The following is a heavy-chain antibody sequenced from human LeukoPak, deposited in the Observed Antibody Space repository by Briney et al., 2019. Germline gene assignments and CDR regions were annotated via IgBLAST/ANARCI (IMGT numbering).Heavy chain of an antibody. V-gene: IGHV1-69*04. CDR3: AREGYYDSSGYSVYFQH. CDR2: IIPILGIA. CDR1: GGTFSSYA. J-gene: IGHJ1*01. Sequence: GASVKVSCKASGGTFSSYAISWVRQAPGQGLEWMGRIIPILGIANYAQKVQGRVTVTADKSTSTAYMELSSLRSEDTAVYYCAREGYYDSSGYSVYFQHWGQGTLVTVSS. D-gene: IGHD3-22*01.